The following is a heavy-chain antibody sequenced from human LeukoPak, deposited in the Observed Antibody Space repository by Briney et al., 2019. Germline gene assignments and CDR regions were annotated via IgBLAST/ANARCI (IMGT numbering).Heavy chain of an antibody. CDR3: ARDSPADDIVVVPAAMGG. D-gene: IGHD2-2*01. V-gene: IGHV3-21*01. J-gene: IGHJ4*02. Sequence: GGSLRLSCAASGFTFSSYSMNWVRQAPGKGLEWVSSISSSSSYIYYADSVKGRFTISRDNAKNSLYLQMNSLRVEDTAVYYCARDSPADDIVVVPAAMGGWGQGTLVTVSS. CDR2: ISSSSSYI. CDR1: GFTFSSYS.